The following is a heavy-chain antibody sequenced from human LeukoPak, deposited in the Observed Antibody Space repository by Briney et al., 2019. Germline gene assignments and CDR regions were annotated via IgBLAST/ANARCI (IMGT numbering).Heavy chain of an antibody. Sequence: SETLSLTCTVSGGSIRYYYWSWIRQSPGKGLEWIGYIYYNGTTNYNPSLKSRVTISVDMSKNQFSLKMSSVTAADTAVYYCARKGGLFDYWGQGRLVTVSS. D-gene: IGHD2-15*01. V-gene: IGHV4-59*01. CDR2: IYYNGTT. CDR3: ARKGGLFDY. CDR1: GGSIRYYY. J-gene: IGHJ4*02.